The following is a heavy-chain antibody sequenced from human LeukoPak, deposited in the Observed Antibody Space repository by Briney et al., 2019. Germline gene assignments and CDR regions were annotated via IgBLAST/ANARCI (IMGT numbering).Heavy chain of an antibody. Sequence: PGGSLRLSCAASGFTFSSYAMNWVRQAPGKGLEWISYIHERGSPIYYADSVKGRFTISRDNAKNSLYLQMNSLRAEDTAVYYCARDFDYWGQGTLVTVSS. V-gene: IGHV3-48*01. CDR3: ARDFDY. CDR1: GFTFSSYA. J-gene: IGHJ4*02. CDR2: IHERGSPI.